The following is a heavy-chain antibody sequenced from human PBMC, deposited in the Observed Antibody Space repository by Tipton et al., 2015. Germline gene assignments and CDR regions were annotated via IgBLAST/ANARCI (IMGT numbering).Heavy chain of an antibody. CDR3: ARDLEHGMDV. Sequence: TLSLTCVVSGDSISGPNWWSWVRQPPGKGLEWIGEIYHVGSTNYNPSLNSRVAISIDRSKNQFSLKLTSVTAADTAVYYCARDLEHGMDVWGHGTTVTVSS. D-gene: IGHD5-24*01. V-gene: IGHV4-4*02. CDR2: IYHVGST. J-gene: IGHJ6*02. CDR1: GDSISGPNW.